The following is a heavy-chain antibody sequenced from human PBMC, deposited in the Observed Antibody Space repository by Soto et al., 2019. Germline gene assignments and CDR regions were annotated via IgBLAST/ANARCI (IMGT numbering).Heavy chain of an antibody. CDR1: GFTLSSYW. J-gene: IGHJ6*02. V-gene: IGHV3-7*03. CDR2: IKQDGSEK. D-gene: IGHD2-2*01. CDR3: ARDQTPYCSSISCSKYGMDV. Sequence: GGSLRLSCAVSGFTLSSYWMSWVRQAPGKGLEWVANIKQDGSEKYYVDSVKGRFTISRDNAKNSLYLQMNSLRAEDTAVYYCARDQTPYCSSISCSKYGMDVWGQGTTVTVSS.